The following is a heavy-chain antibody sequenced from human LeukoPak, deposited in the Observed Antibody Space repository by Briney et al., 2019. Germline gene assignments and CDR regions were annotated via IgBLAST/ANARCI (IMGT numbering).Heavy chain of an antibody. J-gene: IGHJ3*02. V-gene: IGHV3-23*01. D-gene: IGHD3-22*01. Sequence: GGSLRLSCAASGFTFSSYAVSWVRQAPGKGLEWVSATSGSGGSTYYADSVKGRFTISRDNSKNTLYLQMNSLRAEDTAVYYCAKKSMIVVVLSAFDIWGQGTMVTVSS. CDR1: GFTFSSYA. CDR3: AKKSMIVVVLSAFDI. CDR2: TSGSGGST.